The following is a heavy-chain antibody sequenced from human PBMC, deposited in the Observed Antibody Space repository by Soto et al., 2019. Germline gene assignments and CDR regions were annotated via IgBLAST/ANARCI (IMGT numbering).Heavy chain of an antibody. V-gene: IGHV1-18*04. CDR3: ARGISSVMYQLPYWFDP. J-gene: IGHJ5*02. D-gene: IGHD2-2*01. Sequence: ASGKVSCKSSGYTFTSYGVSWVRQAPGQGLEWMGWISAYNGNTNYAQKLQGRVTMTTDTSTSTAYMELRSLRSDDTAVYYCARGISSVMYQLPYWFDPWGQGTLVTVSS. CDR1: GYTFTSYG. CDR2: ISAYNGNT.